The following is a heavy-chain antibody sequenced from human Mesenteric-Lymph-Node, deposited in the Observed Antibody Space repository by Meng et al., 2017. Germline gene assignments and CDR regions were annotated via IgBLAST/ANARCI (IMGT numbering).Heavy chain of an antibody. CDR2: IYHSGST. CDR1: GGSISIINW. D-gene: IGHD1-26*01. Sequence: QATQHDTAPGCVMPAWTMSFTSPVFGGSISIINWWTWVRQPPGKGLEWIGEIYHSGSTNYNPSLNSRISISLDKSKNHFSLKVNSVTAADTAVYYCARGKQDAWELLAYWGQGALVTASS. V-gene: IGHV4-4*02. CDR3: ARGKQDAWELLAY. J-gene: IGHJ4*02.